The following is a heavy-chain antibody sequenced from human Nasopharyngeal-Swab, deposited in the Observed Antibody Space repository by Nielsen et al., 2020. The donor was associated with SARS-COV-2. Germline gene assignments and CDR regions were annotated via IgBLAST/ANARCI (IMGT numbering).Heavy chain of an antibody. J-gene: IGHJ4*02. Sequence: GESLKISCAASGSTLSNYGMHWVRQAPGKGLEWVAVISYDGSNKYSADSVKGRFTISRDYSKNTLYLQLNSLRAEDTAVYYCEREEYCSGGSCYSASGVLDYWGQGTLVTVSS. V-gene: IGHV3-30*03. D-gene: IGHD2-15*01. CDR1: GSTLSNYG. CDR3: EREEYCSGGSCYSASGVLDY. CDR2: ISYDGSNK.